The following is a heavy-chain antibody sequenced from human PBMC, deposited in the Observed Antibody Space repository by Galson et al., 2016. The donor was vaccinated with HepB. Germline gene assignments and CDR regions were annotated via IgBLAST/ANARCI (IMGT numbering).Heavy chain of an antibody. CDR1: GASISDYY. CDR3: AGRRGESGTFYY. CDR2: NHYSGNP. V-gene: IGHV4-59*01. Sequence: SETLSLTCTVSGASISDYYWSWIRQSPGKGLEWIGYNHYSGNPTYNPSLKSRVTVSVDTSKNQFSLMLSSVTAADTAVDYCAGRRGESGTFYYWGQGSLVTVSS. D-gene: IGHD3-10*01. J-gene: IGHJ4*02.